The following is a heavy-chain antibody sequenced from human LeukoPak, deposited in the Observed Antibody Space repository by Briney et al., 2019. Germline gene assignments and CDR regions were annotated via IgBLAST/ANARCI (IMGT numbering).Heavy chain of an antibody. CDR2: IYSDGST. CDR3: ARSWDARLNFDY. J-gene: IGHJ4*02. D-gene: IGHD1-26*01. CDR1: GFIFNRNY. V-gene: IGHV3-66*02. Sequence: GGSLRLSCAASGFIFNRNYMNWVRQVPGKGLEWVSVIYSDGSTHYADSVQGRFIISRDNSKNTVGLQMNDLRTEDTAVYYCARSWDARLNFDYWGQGTLVTVSS.